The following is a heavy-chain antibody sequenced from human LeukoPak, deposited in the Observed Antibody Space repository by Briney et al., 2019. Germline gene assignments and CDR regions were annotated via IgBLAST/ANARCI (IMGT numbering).Heavy chain of an antibody. V-gene: IGHV3-7*01. CDR1: GFTFSSYW. Sequence: GGSLGLSCTTSGFTFSSYWMSWVRKAPGKGLEWVANIEDDGSEKYYVDSVKGRFTISRDNAKNSLYLQMNSLRAEDTAVYYCATGLFHFDYWGQGTLVTVSS. CDR2: IEDDGSEK. J-gene: IGHJ4*02. CDR3: ATGLFHFDY. D-gene: IGHD2-21*01.